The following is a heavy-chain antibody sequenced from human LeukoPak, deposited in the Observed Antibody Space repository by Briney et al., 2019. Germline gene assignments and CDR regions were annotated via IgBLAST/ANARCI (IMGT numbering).Heavy chain of an antibody. J-gene: IGHJ4*02. CDR3: ARGGGGWYEDY. D-gene: IGHD6-19*01. V-gene: IGHV4-34*01. CDR2: INHSGST. CDR1: GGSFSGYY. Sequence: SETLSLTCAVYGGSFSGYYWSWIRQPPGKGLEWIGEINHSGSTNYNPSLKSRVTISVDTSKNQFSLKLSSVTAADTAVYYCARGGGGWYEDYWGQGALVTVSS.